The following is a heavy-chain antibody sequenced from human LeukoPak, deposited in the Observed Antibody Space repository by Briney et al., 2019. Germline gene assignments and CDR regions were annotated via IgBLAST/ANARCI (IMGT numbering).Heavy chain of an antibody. J-gene: IGHJ4*02. Sequence: SVTVSFKASGGTFVSYAISWVRQAPGQGLEWMGGTIPIFGAANYAQKFQGRVTITADKSTSTAYMELSSLRSEDTAVYYCARDRVGYSYGPFDYWGQGTLVTVSS. V-gene: IGHV1-69*06. CDR3: ARDRVGYSYGPFDY. CDR1: GGTFVSYA. D-gene: IGHD5-18*01. CDR2: TIPIFGAA.